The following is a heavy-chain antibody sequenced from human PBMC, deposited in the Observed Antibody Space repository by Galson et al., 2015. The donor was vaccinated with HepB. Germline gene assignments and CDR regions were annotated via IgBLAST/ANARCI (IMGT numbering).Heavy chain of an antibody. D-gene: IGHD6-19*01. CDR1: GYTFTSYY. V-gene: IGHV1-46*04. CDR3: ARDRGIAVAFSWFDP. CDR2: INPSGGST. Sequence: SVKVSCKASGYTFTSYYMHWVRQAPGQGLEWMGIINPSGGSTSYAQKLQGRVTMTRDTSTSTVYMELSSLRSEDTAVYYCARDRGIAVAFSWFDPWGQGTLVTVSS. J-gene: IGHJ5*02.